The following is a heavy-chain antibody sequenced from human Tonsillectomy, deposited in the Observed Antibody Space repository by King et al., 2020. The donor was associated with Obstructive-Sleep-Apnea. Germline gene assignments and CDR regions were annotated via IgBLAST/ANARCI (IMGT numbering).Heavy chain of an antibody. CDR2: VKQDGSEE. V-gene: IGHV3-7*01. J-gene: IGHJ4*02. CDR3: ARSISPGYSGTPAGY. D-gene: IGHD5-12*01. Sequence: VQLVQSGGGLVQPGGSLRLSSAASGFTFSSYWMNWVRQAPGKGLEWVANVKQDGSEEYYVGSVKGRFTISRDNAKNSLYLQMNSLRAEDTAVYYCARSISPGYSGTPAGYWGQGTLVTVSS. CDR1: GFTFSSYW.